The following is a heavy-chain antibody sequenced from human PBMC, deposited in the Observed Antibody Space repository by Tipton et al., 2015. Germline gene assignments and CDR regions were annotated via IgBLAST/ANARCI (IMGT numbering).Heavy chain of an antibody. D-gene: IGHD1-14*01. CDR3: ARDFTGMAAVGGFDS. Sequence: QSGAEVKRPGSSVKVSCKASGDTFNNYAISWVRRAPGQGLEWLGAIIPIFGTADYPQKFQGRLTITANDSTSTVYMELSSLRSEDTAVYFCARDFTGMAAVGGFDSWGQGTLVTVSS. V-gene: IGHV1-69*01. J-gene: IGHJ4*02. CDR1: GDTFNNYA. CDR2: IIPIFGTA.